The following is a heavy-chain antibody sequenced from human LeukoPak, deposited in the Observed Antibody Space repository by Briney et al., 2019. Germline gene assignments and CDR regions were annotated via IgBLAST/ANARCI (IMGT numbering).Heavy chain of an antibody. CDR1: GYTFTGYD. Sequence: ASVKVSCKASGYTFTGYDINWVRQATGQGLEWIGWMNPNSGNTGYAQKFQGRVTMTRNTSISTAYMELSSLRSEDTAVYYCARYDSSGYYSDYWGQGTLVTVSS. CDR3: ARYDSSGYYSDY. V-gene: IGHV1-8*01. J-gene: IGHJ4*02. D-gene: IGHD3-22*01. CDR2: MNPNSGNT.